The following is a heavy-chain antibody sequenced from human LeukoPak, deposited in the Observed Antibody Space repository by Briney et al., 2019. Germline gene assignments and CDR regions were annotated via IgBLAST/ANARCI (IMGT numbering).Heavy chain of an antibody. V-gene: IGHV4-59*01. D-gene: IGHD3-22*01. J-gene: IGHJ3*01. Sequence: SETLSLTGTVSGGSFTNYYWSWIRQPPGMGMEWIGYIYYRGSTNYNPSLKSRVTISLDTSRNQFSLKLTPVTPADTAVYYCARHYFDSGAYYAIDAFTVWGRGTMVTVSS. CDR3: ARHYFDSGAYYAIDAFTV. CDR1: GGSFTNYY. CDR2: IYYRGST.